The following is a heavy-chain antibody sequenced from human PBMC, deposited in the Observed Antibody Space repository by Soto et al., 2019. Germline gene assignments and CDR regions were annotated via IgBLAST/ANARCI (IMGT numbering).Heavy chain of an antibody. Sequence: ASVKVSCKASGYTFTGYYMHWVRQAPGQGLEWMGWINPNSGGTNYAQKFQGWVTMTRDTSISTAYMELSRLRSDDTAVYYCARDFRTIAARPPDGDAFDIWGQGTMVTVSS. D-gene: IGHD6-6*01. J-gene: IGHJ3*02. CDR3: ARDFRTIAARPPDGDAFDI. CDR1: GYTFTGYY. CDR2: INPNSGGT. V-gene: IGHV1-2*04.